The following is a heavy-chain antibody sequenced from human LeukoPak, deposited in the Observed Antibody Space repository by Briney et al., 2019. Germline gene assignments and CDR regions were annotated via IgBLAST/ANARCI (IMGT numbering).Heavy chain of an antibody. CDR3: ARQSSEERPNFDS. CDR2: IYYSGST. D-gene: IGHD6-25*01. V-gene: IGHV4-59*08. CDR1: GGSISSYY. Sequence: SETLSLTCTVSGGSISSYYWSWIRQPPGKGLEYIGYIYYSGSTNYNPSLKSRVTISLDTSKNQFSLKLNSVTAADTAVYYCARQSSEERPNFDSWGPGTLVTVSS. J-gene: IGHJ4*02.